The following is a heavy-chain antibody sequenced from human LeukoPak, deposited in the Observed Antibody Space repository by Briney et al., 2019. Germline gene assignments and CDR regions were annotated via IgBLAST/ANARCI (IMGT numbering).Heavy chain of an antibody. CDR3: ARARVWFGDSVFDP. V-gene: IGHV1-18*01. CDR1: GYTFTSYG. D-gene: IGHD3-10*01. J-gene: IGHJ5*02. Sequence: ASVKVSCKASGYTFTSYGISWVRQAPGQGLEWMGWISAYNGNTNYAQKLQGRVTMTRNTSISTAYMELSSLRSEDTAVYYCARARVWFGDSVFDPWGQGTLVTVSS. CDR2: ISAYNGNT.